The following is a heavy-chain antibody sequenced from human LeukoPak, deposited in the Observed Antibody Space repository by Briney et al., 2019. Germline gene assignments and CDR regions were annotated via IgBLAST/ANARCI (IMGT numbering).Heavy chain of an antibody. CDR2: IYPGDSDT. CDR3: ARKFGRTYFTT. Sequence: GESLKISCRGSGYRFTGYWIAWVRPMPGKGLEFMGIIYPGDSDTRYSPSFQGQVTISADKSLSTAYLQWSSLKASDTGIYYCARKFGRTYFTTWGQGTLVTVAS. D-gene: IGHD2/OR15-2a*01. J-gene: IGHJ5*02. V-gene: IGHV5-51*01. CDR1: GYRFTGYW.